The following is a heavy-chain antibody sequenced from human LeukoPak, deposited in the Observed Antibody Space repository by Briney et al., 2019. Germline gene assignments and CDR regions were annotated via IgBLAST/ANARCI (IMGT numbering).Heavy chain of an antibody. Sequence: SETLSLTCTVSGGSISSYYWSWIRQPPGKGLEWIGYIYYSGSTNYNPSLKSRVTIPVDTSKNQFSLKLSSVTAADTAVYYCARDFLDCSGGSCYFHAFDIWGQGTMVTVSS. CDR1: GGSISSYY. J-gene: IGHJ3*02. D-gene: IGHD2-15*01. CDR2: IYYSGST. V-gene: IGHV4-59*01. CDR3: ARDFLDCSGGSCYFHAFDI.